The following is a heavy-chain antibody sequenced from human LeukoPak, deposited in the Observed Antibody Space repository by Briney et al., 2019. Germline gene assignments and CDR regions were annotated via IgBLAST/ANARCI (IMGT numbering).Heavy chain of an antibody. CDR2: INPNSGGT. CDR1: GYTFTGYY. D-gene: IGHD2-2*01. Sequence: GASVKVSCKASGYTFTGYYMHWVRQAPGQGLEWMGWINPNSGGTNYAQKFQGRVTMTRDTSISTAYMELSTLRSDDTAVYYCARNGPGYCSSTSCYGEGPFDYWGQGTLVTVSS. J-gene: IGHJ4*02. CDR3: ARNGPGYCSSTSCYGEGPFDY. V-gene: IGHV1-2*02.